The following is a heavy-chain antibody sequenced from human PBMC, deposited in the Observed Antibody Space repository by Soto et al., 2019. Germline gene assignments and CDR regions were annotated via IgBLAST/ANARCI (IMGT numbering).Heavy chain of an antibody. Sequence: DVQLLESGGGLVQPGGSLRLSCAASGFTFSSYEMNWVRQAPGKGLEWVSYISDSGGTVYYADSVKGRFTVSRDNGQNSVYLQMNSLRAEDTAVYYCAKDARRTGLLGQWVGWGQGTLVTVSS. CDR2: ISDSGGTV. CDR1: GFTFSSYE. J-gene: IGHJ4*02. V-gene: IGHV3-48*03. CDR3: AKDARRTGLLGQWVG. D-gene: IGHD1-26*01.